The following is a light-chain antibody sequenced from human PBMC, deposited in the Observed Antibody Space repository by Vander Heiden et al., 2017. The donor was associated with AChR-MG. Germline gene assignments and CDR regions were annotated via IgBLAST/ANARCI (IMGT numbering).Light chain of an antibody. CDR3: QQSFTTKWS. CDR1: QRVGTY. V-gene: IGKV1-39*01. J-gene: IGKJ1*01. CDR2: AAS. Sequence: DIAQTPSPSSLSASVGDTVIISCRASQRVGTYLNWYQQKPGRAPTLLIYAASTWESGVPARFGGSGSGTEFTLVINNLQPEDFTTYYCQQSFTTKWSFGQGTKVEVK.